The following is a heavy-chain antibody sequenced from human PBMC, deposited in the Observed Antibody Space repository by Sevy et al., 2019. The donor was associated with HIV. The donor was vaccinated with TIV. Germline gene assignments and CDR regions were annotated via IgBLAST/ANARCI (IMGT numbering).Heavy chain of an antibody. V-gene: IGHV3-30-3*01. CDR2: ISYDGSNK. CDR1: GFTFSSYA. D-gene: IGHD6-13*01. CDR3: ARVHSQLDGTFDI. Sequence: GGSLRLSCAASGFTFSSYAMHWVRQAPGKGLEWVAVISYDGSNKYYADSVKGRFTISRDNSKNTLYLQMNSLRAEDTAVYYCARVHSQLDGTFDIWGQGTMVTVSS. J-gene: IGHJ3*02.